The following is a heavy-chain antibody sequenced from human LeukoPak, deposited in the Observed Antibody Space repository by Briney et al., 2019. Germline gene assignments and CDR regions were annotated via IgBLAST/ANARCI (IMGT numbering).Heavy chain of an antibody. D-gene: IGHD1-26*01. CDR3: ARSYGTRSIIVGATGGSAFGI. CDR1: GYTFTSYG. J-gene: IGHJ3*02. Sequence: ASVKVSCKASGYTFTSYGISWVRQAPGQGLEWMGWISAYNGNTNYAQKLQGRVTMTTDTSTSTAYMELRSLRSDDTAVYYCARSYGTRSIIVGATGGSAFGIWGQGTMVTVSS. CDR2: ISAYNGNT. V-gene: IGHV1-18*01.